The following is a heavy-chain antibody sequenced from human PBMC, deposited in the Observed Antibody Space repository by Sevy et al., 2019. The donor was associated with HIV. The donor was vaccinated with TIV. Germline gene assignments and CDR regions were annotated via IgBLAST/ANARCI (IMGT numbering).Heavy chain of an antibody. D-gene: IGHD3-10*01. CDR2: IYYSGST. J-gene: IGHJ4*02. V-gene: IGHV4-59*01. CDR3: ARVDGSGSPYFDY. Sequence: SETLSLTCTVSGGSISSYYWSWIRQPPGKGLEWIGYIYYSGSTNYNPSLKSRVTISVDTSKNQFSLKLSSVTAADTAVYYCARVDGSGSPYFDYWGQGTLVTVSS. CDR1: GGSISSYY.